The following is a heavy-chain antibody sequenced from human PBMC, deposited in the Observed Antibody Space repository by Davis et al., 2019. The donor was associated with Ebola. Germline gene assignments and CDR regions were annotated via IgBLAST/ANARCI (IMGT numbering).Heavy chain of an antibody. D-gene: IGHD6-13*01. CDR1: GGSVNIIDYY. CDR2: IHYSGDT. V-gene: IGHV4-61*08. CDR3: ARGGGSSWYNLYYYYGMDV. J-gene: IGHJ6*02. Sequence: MPSETLSLTCTVSGGSVNIIDYYWTWIRQPPGKGLEWIGYIHYSGDTKSNPSLKSRVTISVDTSKNQFSLKLSSVTAADTAVYYCARGGGSSWYNLYYYYGMDVWGQGTTVTVSS.